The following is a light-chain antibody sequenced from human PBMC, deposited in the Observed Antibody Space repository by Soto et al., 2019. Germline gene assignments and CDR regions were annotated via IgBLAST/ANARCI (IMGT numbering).Light chain of an antibody. J-gene: IGKJ4*01. CDR3: QQRSNLPPLT. V-gene: IGKV3-11*01. Sequence: EIVLTQSPATLSLSPGERATLSCRASQSVSSYLAWYQQKPGQAPRLLIYDASNRATGIPARFSGSGSGTDVTLTSSSLEPENFAVYDCQQRSNLPPLTFGGGTQVEIK. CDR1: QSVSSY. CDR2: DAS.